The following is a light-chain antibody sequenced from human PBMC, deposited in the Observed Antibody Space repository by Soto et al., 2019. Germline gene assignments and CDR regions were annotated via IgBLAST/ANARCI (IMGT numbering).Light chain of an antibody. CDR2: ASV. J-gene: IGKJ5*01. CDR3: QLYGTSPP. V-gene: IGKV3-20*01. CDR1: QSLSSRN. Sequence: ELVLTQSPGTLSLSPVERATLSCRASQSLSSRNLAWYQQKPGQAPRLLIYASVQRATGIPDRFSGSASGTDFTLTINRLEPEDFAVYYCQLYGTSPPFGQGTRLEI.